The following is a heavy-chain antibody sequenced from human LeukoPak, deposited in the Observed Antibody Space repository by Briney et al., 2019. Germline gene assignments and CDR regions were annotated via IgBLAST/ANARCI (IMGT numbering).Heavy chain of an antibody. CDR2: ISDSSTYI. J-gene: IGHJ4*02. CDR3: ARDPYYYGSGSYQDY. D-gene: IGHD3-10*01. Sequence: PGGSLRLSCAGSGFTFSTYTMNWVRQAPGKGLEWVSSISDSSTYIYYADSLKGRFTISRDNAKNSLYLQMNSLRAEDTAVYYCARDPYYYGSGSYQDYWGQGTLVTVSS. V-gene: IGHV3-21*01. CDR1: GFTFSTYT.